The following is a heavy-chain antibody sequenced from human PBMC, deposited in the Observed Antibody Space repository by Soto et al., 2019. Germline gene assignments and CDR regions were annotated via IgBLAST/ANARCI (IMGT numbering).Heavy chain of an antibody. CDR2: SSSAGET. Sequence: PGGSLRLSCAASGFTFSSYAMHWVRQPTGKGLEWVSTSSSAGETYYRGSVKGRCTISRENAKKSLYLQLNNLRAGDTAVYYCGRAWEGGMDVWGQGTMVTVSS. CDR1: GFTFSSYA. D-gene: IGHD1-26*01. J-gene: IGHJ6*02. CDR3: GRAWEGGMDV. V-gene: IGHV3-13*01.